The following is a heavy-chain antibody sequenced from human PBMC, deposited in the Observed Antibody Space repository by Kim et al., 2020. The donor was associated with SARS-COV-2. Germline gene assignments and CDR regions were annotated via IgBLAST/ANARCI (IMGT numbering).Heavy chain of an antibody. D-gene: IGHD5-12*01. V-gene: IGHV3-11*05. Sequence: GGSLRLSCAASGFTFTDYYMTWIRQAPGKGLDWISYISTSGSYTNYAGSVEGRFTISRDNAQNSVFLQMNNLRAEDTALYYCARVSRDGYKYFDSWGQGTLVTSPQ. CDR2: ISTSGSYT. J-gene: IGHJ4*02. CDR1: GFTFTDYY. CDR3: ARVSRDGYKYFDS.